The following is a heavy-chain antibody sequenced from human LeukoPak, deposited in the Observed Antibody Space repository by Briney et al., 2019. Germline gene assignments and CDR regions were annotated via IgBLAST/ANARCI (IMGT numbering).Heavy chain of an antibody. D-gene: IGHD3-22*01. CDR2: ISSSGTAI. CDR3: ARGYYDSDY. J-gene: IGHJ4*02. CDR1: GFTFSSYE. Sequence: PGGSLRLSCAASGFTFSSYEMNWVRQAPGKGLEWVSYISSSGTAIYYADSVKGRFTISRDNAKNSLYLQMNSLRADDTAVYYCARGYYDSDYWGQGTLVTVSS. V-gene: IGHV3-48*03.